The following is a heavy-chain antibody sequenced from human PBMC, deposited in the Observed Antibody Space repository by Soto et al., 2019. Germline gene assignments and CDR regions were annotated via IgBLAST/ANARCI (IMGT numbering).Heavy chain of an antibody. CDR2: IWYDGSNQ. Sequence: QVQLVESGGGVVQPGRSLRLSCAASGFTFSGYGMHWVRQAPGKGLEWVAVIWYDGSNQYYADSVKGRFTISRDNSKNTLYLQMNSLRAEDTAVYYCARDRSSSWQPTGVDYWGQGILVTVSS. CDR1: GFTFSGYG. D-gene: IGHD6-13*01. V-gene: IGHV3-33*01. J-gene: IGHJ4*02. CDR3: ARDRSSSWQPTGVDY.